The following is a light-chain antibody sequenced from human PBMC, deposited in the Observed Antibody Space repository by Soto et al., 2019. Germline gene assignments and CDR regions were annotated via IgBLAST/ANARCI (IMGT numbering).Light chain of an antibody. J-gene: IGLJ1*01. V-gene: IGLV2-8*01. CDR2: EVS. Sequence: QSALTQPPSASGSPGQSVTISCTGTSSDVGGYNYVSWYQQHPGKAPKLMIYEVSKRPSGVPDRFSGSKSGNTASLTVSGLQAEDEADYYCRSYAGSNNFEVFGTGTNVTVL. CDR1: SSDVGGYNY. CDR3: RSYAGSNNFEV.